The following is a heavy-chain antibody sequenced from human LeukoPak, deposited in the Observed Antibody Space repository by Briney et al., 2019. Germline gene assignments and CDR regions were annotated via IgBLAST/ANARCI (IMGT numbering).Heavy chain of an antibody. V-gene: IGHV1-8*01. J-gene: IGHJ4*02. CDR2: MSPNSGNT. Sequence: ASVKVSCKASGYTFTSYDINWVRQATGQGLEWVGWMSPNSGNTGYAQKFQGRVTMTRDTSLSTAYMELSSLTSEDTAVYYCASGQPNWGFDYWGQGTLVTVSS. CDR1: GYTFTSYD. D-gene: IGHD7-27*01. CDR3: ASGQPNWGFDY.